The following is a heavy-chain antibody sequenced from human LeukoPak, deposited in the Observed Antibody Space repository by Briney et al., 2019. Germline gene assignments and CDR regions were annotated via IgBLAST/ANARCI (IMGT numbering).Heavy chain of an antibody. D-gene: IGHD6-13*01. CDR3: AKGYSSSWFFLFDY. Sequence: GGSLRLSCAASGFTFSSYAMSWVRQAPGKGLEWVSAISGSGGSTYYADSVKGRFTISRDNSKNTLYLQMNSLRVEDTAVYYCAKGYSSSWFFLFDYWGQGTPVTVSS. J-gene: IGHJ4*02. CDR2: ISGSGGST. CDR1: GFTFSSYA. V-gene: IGHV3-23*01.